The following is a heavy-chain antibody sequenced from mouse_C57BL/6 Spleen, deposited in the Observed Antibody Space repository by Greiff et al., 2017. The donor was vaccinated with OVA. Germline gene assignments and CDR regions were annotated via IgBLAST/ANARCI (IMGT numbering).Heavy chain of an antibody. J-gene: IGHJ1*03. Sequence: VQLQQSGPGLVKPSQSLSLTCSVTGYSITSGYYWNWIRQFPGNKLEWMGYIRYDGSNNYNPSLKNRISITRDTSKNQFFLKLNSVTTEDTATYYCARGLTAFDVWGTGTTVTVSS. CDR1: GYSITSGYY. D-gene: IGHD1-2*01. CDR2: IRYDGSN. V-gene: IGHV3-6*01. CDR3: ARGLTAFDV.